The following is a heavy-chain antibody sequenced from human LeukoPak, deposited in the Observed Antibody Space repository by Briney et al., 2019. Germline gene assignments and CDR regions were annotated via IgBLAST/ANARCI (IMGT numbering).Heavy chain of an antibody. CDR3: ASESDELVVPAARDP. Sequence: SETLSLTCTVSGGSISSYYWSWIRQPPGKGLEWIGYIYYSGSTNYNPSLKSRVTISEDMSKNQFSLKLSSVTAADTAVYYCASESDELVVPAARDPWGQGTLVTVSS. CDR1: GGSISSYY. J-gene: IGHJ5*02. V-gene: IGHV4-59*01. D-gene: IGHD2-2*01. CDR2: IYYSGST.